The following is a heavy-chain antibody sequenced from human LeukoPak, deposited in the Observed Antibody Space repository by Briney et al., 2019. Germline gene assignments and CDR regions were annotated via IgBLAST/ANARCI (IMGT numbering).Heavy chain of an antibody. D-gene: IGHD6-6*01. Sequence: SETLSLTCTVSGGSISSYYWSWIRQPPGKGLEWIGYIFYSGITNYNPSHKRRITISVDTSKNQCSRKLSTVTAADTAVYYCARVGIGSSSGAEDFDYWGQGTLVTVSS. CDR2: IFYSGIT. CDR1: GGSISSYY. J-gene: IGHJ4*02. CDR3: ARVGIGSSSGAEDFDY. V-gene: IGHV4-59*01.